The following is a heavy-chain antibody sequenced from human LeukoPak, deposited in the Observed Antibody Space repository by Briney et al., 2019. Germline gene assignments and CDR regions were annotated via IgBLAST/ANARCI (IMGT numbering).Heavy chain of an antibody. J-gene: IGHJ4*02. CDR2: IWYDGSNK. D-gene: IGHD2-15*01. V-gene: IGHV3-33*01. Sequence: PGRSLRLSCAASGFTFSSYGMHWVRQAPGKGLEWVAVIWYDGSNKYYADSVKGRFTISRVNSKNTLYLQMNSLRAEDTAVYYCARTPGGCSGGSCYSGSFDYWGQGTLVTVSS. CDR3: ARTPGGCSGGSCYSGSFDY. CDR1: GFTFSSYG.